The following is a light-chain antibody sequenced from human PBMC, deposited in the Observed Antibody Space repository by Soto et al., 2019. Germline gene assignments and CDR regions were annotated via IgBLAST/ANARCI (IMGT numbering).Light chain of an antibody. CDR1: QSISSSY. J-gene: IGKJ1*01. CDR2: GAS. V-gene: IGKV3-20*01. Sequence: EIVLTQSPGTLSLSPGERATLSCRVSQSISSSYLAWYQQKPGQAPRLLIYGASSRATGIPDRFSGSGSGTDFTLTISRLEPEDFAVYYCQQYGSSPGTFGRGTKVEIK. CDR3: QQYGSSPGT.